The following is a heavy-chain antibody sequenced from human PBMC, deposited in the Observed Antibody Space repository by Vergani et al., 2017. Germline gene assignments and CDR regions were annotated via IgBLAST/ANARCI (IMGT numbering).Heavy chain of an antibody. V-gene: IGHV4-34*01. CDR3: ARALAYYDYVWGSYRYTNWFDP. CDR1: GGSISSYY. Sequence: QVQLQESGQGLVKPSETLSLTCTVSGGSISSYYWSWIRQPPGKGLEWIGEINHSGSTNYNPSLKSRVTISVDTSKNQFSLKLSSVTAADTAVYYCARALAYYDYVWGSYRYTNWFDPWGQGTLVTVSS. J-gene: IGHJ5*02. CDR2: INHSGST. D-gene: IGHD3-16*02.